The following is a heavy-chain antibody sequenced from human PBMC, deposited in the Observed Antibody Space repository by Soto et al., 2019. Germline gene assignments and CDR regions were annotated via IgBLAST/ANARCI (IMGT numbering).Heavy chain of an antibody. J-gene: IGHJ4*02. V-gene: IGHV4-28*03. CDR2: IYSSGST. Sequence: PSETLSLTCDVSGYSIRSNKWWGWVRQPPGRGLEWIGSIYSSGSTYYNPSLESRVTISVDSSKNQFSLKLDSVTAADTAIYYCARDRLRGYDSSGFYSWGQGTMVTVSS. CDR3: ARDRLRGYDSSGFYS. D-gene: IGHD3-22*01. CDR1: GYSIRSNKW.